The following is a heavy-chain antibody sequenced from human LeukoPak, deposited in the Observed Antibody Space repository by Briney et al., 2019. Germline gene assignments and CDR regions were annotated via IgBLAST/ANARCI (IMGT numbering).Heavy chain of an antibody. CDR1: AYIFTTYW. CDR2: IYPGDSDT. Sequence: GESLKISCKASAYIFTTYWIGWVRQMPGKGLEWMGIIYPGDSDTRYSPSFQGQVTISADKSISTAYLQWSSLKASDTAMYYCARLPSTVVTEGYYMDVWGKGTTVTVSS. J-gene: IGHJ6*03. D-gene: IGHD4-23*01. CDR3: ARLPSTVVTEGYYMDV. V-gene: IGHV5-51*01.